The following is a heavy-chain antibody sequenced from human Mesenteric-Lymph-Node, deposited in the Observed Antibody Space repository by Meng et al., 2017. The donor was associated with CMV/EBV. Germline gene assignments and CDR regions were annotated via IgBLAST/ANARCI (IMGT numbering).Heavy chain of an antibody. D-gene: IGHD4-23*01. V-gene: IGHV4-39*07. Sequence: ESLKISCAASGFTFSSYSMNWVRQAPGKGLEWIGSIYYSGSTYYNPSLKSRVTISVDTSKNQFSLKLSSVTAADTAVYYCASGTTVVLYYFDYWGQGTLVTVSS. CDR2: IYYSGST. CDR3: ASGTTVVLYYFDY. J-gene: IGHJ4*02. CDR1: GFTFSSYS.